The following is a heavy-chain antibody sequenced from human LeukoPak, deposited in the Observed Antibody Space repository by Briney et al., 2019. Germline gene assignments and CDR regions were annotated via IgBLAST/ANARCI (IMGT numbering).Heavy chain of an antibody. V-gene: IGHV1-18*01. CDR2: ISAYNGNT. D-gene: IGHD6-6*01. J-gene: IGHJ4*02. Sequence: ASVKVSCKASGYTFTSYGISWVRQAPGQGLEWMGWISAYNGNTNYAQKLQGRVTMTTDTSTSTAYMELRSLRSDDTAVYYCARDFVSSYSSSLNYFDYWGQGTLVTVSS. CDR1: GYTFTSYG. CDR3: ARDFVSSYSSSLNYFDY.